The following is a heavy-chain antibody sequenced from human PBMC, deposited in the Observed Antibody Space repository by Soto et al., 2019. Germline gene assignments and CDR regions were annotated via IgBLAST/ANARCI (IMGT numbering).Heavy chain of an antibody. CDR3: ARDQAYYQFWSAYPGWFDP. D-gene: IGHD3-3*01. CDR2: ISYVGTNT. CDR1: GFIFSSYG. J-gene: IGHJ5*02. V-gene: IGHV3-30*03. Sequence: QAQLVESGGGVVQPGRSLRLSCAASGFIFSSYGMHWVRQAPGKGLEWVGVISYVGTNTHYADALKGRFTISRDNSKNTLYLQMNSLTLDDTALYYCARDQAYYQFWSAYPGWFDPWGQGIMVTVSS.